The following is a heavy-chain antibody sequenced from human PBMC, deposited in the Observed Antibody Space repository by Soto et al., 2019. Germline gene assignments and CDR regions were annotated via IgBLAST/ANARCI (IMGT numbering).Heavy chain of an antibody. Sequence: PGESLKISCKGSGDSFTSYWSGWVRQMPGKGLEWMGIIYPGDSDTRYSPSFQGQVTISADKSISTAYLQWSSLKASDTAMYYCARRQTVRYYYYGMDVWGQGTTVTVSS. V-gene: IGHV5-51*01. CDR1: GDSFTSYW. J-gene: IGHJ6*02. CDR2: IYPGDSDT. D-gene: IGHD3-10*01. CDR3: ARRQTVRYYYYGMDV.